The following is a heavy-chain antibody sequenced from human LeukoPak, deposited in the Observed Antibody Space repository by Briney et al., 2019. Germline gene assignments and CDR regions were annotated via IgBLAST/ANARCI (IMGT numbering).Heavy chain of an antibody. J-gene: IGHJ4*02. CDR1: GFTFSSNW. CDR3: ARXPSXGDYIGFDY. CDR2: INPSGSFT. D-gene: IGHD4-17*01. V-gene: IGHV3-74*01. Sequence: CXASGFTFSSNWMHWVRQVPGKGLVWVSLINPSGSFTTYADSVKGRFTISRDNSKKTLYLQMNRLRAEETAVYYXARXPSXGDYIGFDYWGQGTLVTVSS.